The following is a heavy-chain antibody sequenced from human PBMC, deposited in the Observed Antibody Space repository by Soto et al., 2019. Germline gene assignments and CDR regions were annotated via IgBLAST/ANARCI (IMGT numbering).Heavy chain of an antibody. CDR3: AKVQWELLAYFDS. Sequence: LKISCAASGFPFSSYSMSWARQAPGKGLEWVSAISGGVGSTYYADSVKGRFTISRDNSKNTLYLQMNSLRAEDTAVYHRAKVQWELLAYFDSSAHGTLVTVSP. V-gene: IGHV3-23*01. J-gene: IGHJ4*01. D-gene: IGHD1-26*01. CDR1: GFPFSSYS. CDR2: ISGGVGST.